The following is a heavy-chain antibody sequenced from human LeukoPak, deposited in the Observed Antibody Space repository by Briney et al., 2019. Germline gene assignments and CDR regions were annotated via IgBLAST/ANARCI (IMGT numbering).Heavy chain of an antibody. D-gene: IGHD4-17*01. CDR1: GGSIRSGGYS. J-gene: IGHJ4*02. Sequence: SQTLSLTCTVSGGSIRSGGYSWGWIRQPPGKGLEWIGSIYYSGSTYYNPSLKSRVTISVDTSKNQFSLKLSSVTAADTAVYYCASYGDYVYYWGQGTLVTVSS. CDR3: ASYGDYVYY. V-gene: IGHV4-39*01. CDR2: IYYSGST.